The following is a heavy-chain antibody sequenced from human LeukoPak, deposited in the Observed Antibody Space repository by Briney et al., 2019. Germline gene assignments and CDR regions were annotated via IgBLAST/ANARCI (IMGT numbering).Heavy chain of an antibody. D-gene: IGHD6-13*01. CDR2: ISVYNGNT. J-gene: IGHJ4*02. V-gene: IGHV1-18*01. CDR3: ARDLYHSSSSWGDSGGQNYFDY. CDR1: GYTFTSYG. Sequence: GASVKVSCKASGYTFTSYGISWVRQAPGQGLEWMGWISVYNGNTNYAQRLQGRVTMTTDTSTSTAYMELRSLRSDDTAVYYCARDLYHSSSSWGDSGGQNYFDYWGQGTLVTVSS.